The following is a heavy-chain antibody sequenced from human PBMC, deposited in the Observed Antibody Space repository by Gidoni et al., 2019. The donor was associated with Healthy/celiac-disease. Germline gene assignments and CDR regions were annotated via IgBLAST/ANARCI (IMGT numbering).Heavy chain of an antibody. CDR2: INAGNGNT. D-gene: IGHD2-2*01. V-gene: IGHV1-3*01. Sequence: QVQLVQSGAEVKKPGASVKVSCKASGYTFTSYAMHWVRKAPGKRLEWMGWINAGNGNTKYSRKFQGRGTITRATSASTAYMELSSLRSVDTAVYYCARSSEPSAIVGWGVYYYYGMDVWGQETTVTVSS. J-gene: IGHJ6*02. CDR1: GYTFTSYA. CDR3: ARSSEPSAIVGWGVYYYYGMDV.